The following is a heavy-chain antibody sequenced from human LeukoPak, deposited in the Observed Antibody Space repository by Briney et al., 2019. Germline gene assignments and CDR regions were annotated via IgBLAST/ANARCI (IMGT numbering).Heavy chain of an antibody. CDR3: ARSGEDYYDSSGSNWFDP. Sequence: PGGSLRLSCAASGFTFSSYAMHWVRQAQSKGMEWVAVTSYDGSNKYYADSVKGRFTISRDNSKNTLYLQMNSLRAEDTAVYYCARSGEDYYDSSGSNWFDPWGQGTLVTVSS. CDR2: TSYDGSNK. D-gene: IGHD3-22*01. J-gene: IGHJ5*02. CDR1: GFTFSSYA. V-gene: IGHV3-30*04.